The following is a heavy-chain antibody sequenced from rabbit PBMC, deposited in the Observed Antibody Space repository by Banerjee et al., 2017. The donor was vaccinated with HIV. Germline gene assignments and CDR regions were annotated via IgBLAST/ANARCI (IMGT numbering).Heavy chain of an antibody. CDR2: IYGGTRDST. Sequence: QSLEESGGDLVKPGASLTLTCTASGFSFSSSGYMCWVRQAPGMGLEWIACIYGGTRDSTYYARWAKGRFPIAKASSTVDLKMPSLTAADTATYFCARRISTDDRNGYYGMDLWGPGTLVTVS. CDR3: ARRISTDDRNGYYGMDL. D-gene: IGHD7-1*01. J-gene: IGHJ6*01. V-gene: IGHV1S40*01. CDR1: GFSFSSSGY.